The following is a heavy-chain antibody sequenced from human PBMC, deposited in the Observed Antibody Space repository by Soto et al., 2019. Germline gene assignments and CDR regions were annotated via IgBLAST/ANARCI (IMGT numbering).Heavy chain of an antibody. CDR1: GGSVSDKTYY. CDR2: VYYSGTT. D-gene: IGHD4-17*01. J-gene: IGHJ4*02. CDR3: ARTTAVPNTLRSRYFFDY. Sequence: QVQLQESGPGLLKPSETLSLTCSVSGGSVSDKTYYWSWIRQPPGKRLEWIGYVYYSGTTNYNPSLKSRVTLSVDLSKTRFSLRLSSVTTADTALYYCARTTAVPNTLRSRYFFDYWGQGTLVTVSS. V-gene: IGHV4-61*01.